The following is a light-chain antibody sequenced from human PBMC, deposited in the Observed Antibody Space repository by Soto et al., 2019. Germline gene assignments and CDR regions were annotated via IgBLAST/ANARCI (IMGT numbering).Light chain of an antibody. V-gene: IGKV3-11*01. J-gene: IGKJ4*01. Sequence: EIALTQSPVTLPLPPGERATLSCRASQSVSRYLAWYQQKPGQAPRLLIYDASSRATGVPARFSGSGSGTDFTVNISSLEPEDFAVYYCQQRSNWPSTFGGGNKVEIK. CDR1: QSVSRY. CDR3: QQRSNWPST. CDR2: DAS.